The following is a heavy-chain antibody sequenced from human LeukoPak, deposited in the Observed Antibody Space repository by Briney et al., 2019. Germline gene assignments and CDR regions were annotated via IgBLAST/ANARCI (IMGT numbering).Heavy chain of an antibody. CDR2: VNSDGSTT. V-gene: IGHV3-74*03. Sequence: VGSLRVSRAASGFPFSNYWMHWVRQAPGKGLVWVSRVNSDGSTTKYADSVKGRFTISRDNAENTMYMRMNSLRPEDTAVYYCARGYYSSRRFDSWGQGTLVTVSS. J-gene: IGHJ4*02. D-gene: IGHD6-13*01. CDR1: GFPFSNYW. CDR3: ARGYYSSRRFDS.